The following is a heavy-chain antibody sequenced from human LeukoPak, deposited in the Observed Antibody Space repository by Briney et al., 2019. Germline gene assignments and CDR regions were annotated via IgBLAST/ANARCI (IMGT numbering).Heavy chain of an antibody. J-gene: IGHJ4*02. CDR3: ARGYYDFWSGYPSFDY. Sequence: SQTLSLTRTVSGGSISSGSYYWSWIRQPAGKGLEWIGRIYTSGSTNYNPSLKSRVTISVDTSKNQFSLKLSSVTAADTAVYYCARGYYDFWSGYPSFDYWGQGTLVTVSS. D-gene: IGHD3-3*01. CDR1: GGSISSGSYY. CDR2: IYTSGST. V-gene: IGHV4-61*02.